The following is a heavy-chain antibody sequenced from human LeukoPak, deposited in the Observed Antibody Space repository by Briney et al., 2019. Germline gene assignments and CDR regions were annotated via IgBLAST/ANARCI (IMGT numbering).Heavy chain of an antibody. CDR2: INHSGST. CDR1: GGSISSYY. Sequence: SETLSLTCTVSGGSISSYYWSWIRQPPGKGLEWIGEINHSGSTNYNPSLKSRVTISVDTSKNQFSLKLSSVTAADTAVYYCAGSFHVIAVVPAANNWFDPWGQGTLVTVSS. J-gene: IGHJ5*02. CDR3: AGSFHVIAVVPAANNWFDP. D-gene: IGHD2-2*01. V-gene: IGHV4-34*01.